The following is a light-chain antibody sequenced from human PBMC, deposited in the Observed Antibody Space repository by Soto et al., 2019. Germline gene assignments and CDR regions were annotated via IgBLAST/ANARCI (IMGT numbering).Light chain of an antibody. CDR1: QSVSNN. J-gene: IGKJ1*01. V-gene: IGKV3-15*01. CDR2: GAS. Sequence: EIVMTQSPVTLSVSPGERATLSCRASQSVSNNLAWYQQKPGQTPRLLIYGASTRATGIPARFSGSGSGTEFTLTISSLQSQDFAVYYCQQYDRWPWTFGQGTKVEIK. CDR3: QQYDRWPWT.